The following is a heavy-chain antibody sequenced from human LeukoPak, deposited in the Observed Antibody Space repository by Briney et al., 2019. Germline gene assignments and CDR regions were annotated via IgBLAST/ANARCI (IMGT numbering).Heavy chain of an antibody. J-gene: IGHJ6*03. Sequence: GGSLRLSCAASGFTFSSYGMHWARQAPGKGLEWVAFIRYDGSNKYYADSVKGRFTISRDNSKNTLYLQMNSLRAEDTAVYYCAKTILLQPSYYYYYMDVWGKGTTVTVSS. D-gene: IGHD2-21*01. CDR3: AKTILLQPSYYYYYMDV. CDR1: GFTFSSYG. V-gene: IGHV3-30*02. CDR2: IRYDGSNK.